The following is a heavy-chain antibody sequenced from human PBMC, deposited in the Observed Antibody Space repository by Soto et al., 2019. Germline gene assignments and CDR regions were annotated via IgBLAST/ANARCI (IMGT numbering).Heavy chain of an antibody. CDR3: TRYYYESSGYYVY. V-gene: IGHV3-49*04. CDR2: IRGETNGGTA. CDR1: GFNFANYA. J-gene: IGHJ4*02. D-gene: IGHD3-22*01. Sequence: EGRLVASGGGLAESGRSLRLSCTGSGFNFANYALTWVRQAPGKGLEWVGFIRGETNGGTADYAASLKGRITISRDDSKSIAYLEINSLQTEDTAVYYCTRYYYESSGYYVYWGQGTLVTVSS.